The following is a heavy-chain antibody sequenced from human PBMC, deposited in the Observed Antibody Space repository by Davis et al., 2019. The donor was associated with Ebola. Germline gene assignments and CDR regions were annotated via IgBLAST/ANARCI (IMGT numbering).Heavy chain of an antibody. CDR2: ISGHSDNP. J-gene: IGHJ3*02. CDR3: ARGPSYDSGVIGAFDI. V-gene: IGHV1-18*01. D-gene: IGHD4-17*01. Sequence: ASVKVSCKASGYTFTRYGISWVRQAPGEGPEWMAWISGHSDNPKYAPKVQDRVTVTTDRSTHTAYLELRSLRSDDTAVYYCARGPSYDSGVIGAFDIWGQGTVVTVSS. CDR1: GYTFTRYG.